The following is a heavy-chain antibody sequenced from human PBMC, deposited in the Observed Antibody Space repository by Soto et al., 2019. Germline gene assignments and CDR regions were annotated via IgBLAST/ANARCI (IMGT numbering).Heavy chain of an antibody. V-gene: IGHV2-5*02. CDR1: GFSVSTSGVG. CDR2: IYWDNDK. Sequence: QITLKESGPTLVKPTQTLTLTCTFSGFSVSTSGVGVAWIRQSPGKALEWLALIYWDNDKRYSPFLQSRVTITKDTSKNKVVLTMTNMDPVDTAIDYCAHKGGRGAGMDVWGQGTTVTVSS. D-gene: IGHD2-15*01. J-gene: IGHJ6*02. CDR3: AHKGGRGAGMDV.